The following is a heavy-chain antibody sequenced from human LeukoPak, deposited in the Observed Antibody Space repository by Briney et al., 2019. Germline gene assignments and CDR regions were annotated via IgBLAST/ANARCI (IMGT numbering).Heavy chain of an antibody. D-gene: IGHD3-22*01. Sequence: SETLSLTCTVSGGSISSYHWSWIRQSPGKGLEWMGYIQYSGSTNRNPSLKSRVTISVDTSKNQFSLKLSSVTAADTAVYYCASLIYDSSGYYFDKGGQGTLVTVSS. J-gene: IGHJ4*02. CDR3: ASLIYDSSGYYFDK. CDR2: IQYSGST. CDR1: GGSISSYH. V-gene: IGHV4-59*08.